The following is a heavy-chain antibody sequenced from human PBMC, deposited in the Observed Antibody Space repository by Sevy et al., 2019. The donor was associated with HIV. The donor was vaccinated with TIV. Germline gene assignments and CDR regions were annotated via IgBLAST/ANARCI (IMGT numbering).Heavy chain of an antibody. J-gene: IGHJ4*02. CDR1: GASVSSGSFF. Sequence: SETLSLTCSVSGASVSSGSFFWTWIRQAPGKGLEWIGYIYYSGSTNYNPSLKSRVTFSVDTSKNQFSLKLRSVTAADTAVYYCARDQAESSSTGGLDSWGPGALATVSS. CDR3: ARDQAESSSTGGLDS. V-gene: IGHV4-61*01. CDR2: IYYSGST. D-gene: IGHD6-6*01.